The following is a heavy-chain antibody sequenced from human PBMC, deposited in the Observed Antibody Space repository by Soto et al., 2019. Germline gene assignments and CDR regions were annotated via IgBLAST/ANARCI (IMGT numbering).Heavy chain of an antibody. CDR2: ISAYNGNT. CDR3: ARDIRITIFGVLDYYYGMDV. Sequence: LVKVSCKASGYTFTSYGISWVRQAPGQGLEWMGWISAYNGNTNYAQKLQGRVTMTTDTSTSTAYMELRSLRSDDTAVYYCARDIRITIFGVLDYYYGMDVWGQGTTVTVSS. D-gene: IGHD3-3*01. CDR1: GYTFTSYG. J-gene: IGHJ6*02. V-gene: IGHV1-18*01.